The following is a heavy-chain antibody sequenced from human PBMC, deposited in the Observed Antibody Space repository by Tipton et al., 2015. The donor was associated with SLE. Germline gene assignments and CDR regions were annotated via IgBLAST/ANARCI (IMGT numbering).Heavy chain of an antibody. V-gene: IGHV4-31*03. J-gene: IGHJ4*02. CDR2: IYYSGST. CDR3: ASSHGYYFDY. CDR1: GGSISSSSYY. Sequence: TLSLTCTVSGGSISSSSYYWGWIRQPPGKGLEWIGYIYYSGSTYYNPSLKSRLTISVDTSKHQFSLKLSSVTAADTAVYYCASSHGYYFDYWGQGTLVTVSS.